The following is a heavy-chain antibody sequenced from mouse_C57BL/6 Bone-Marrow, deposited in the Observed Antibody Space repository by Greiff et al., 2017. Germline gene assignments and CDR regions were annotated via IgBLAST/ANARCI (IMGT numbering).Heavy chain of an antibody. CDR2: IYPGSGNT. V-gene: IGHV1-76*01. Sequence: QVQLKQSGAELVRPGASVKLSCKASGYTFTDYYINWVKQRPGQGLEWIAMIYPGSGNTYYNEKFKGKATLTAEKSSSTAYMQLSSLTSEDSAVYFCARWLLPYAMDYWGQGTSVTVSS. J-gene: IGHJ4*01. D-gene: IGHD2-3*01. CDR3: ARWLLPYAMDY. CDR1: GYTFTDYY.